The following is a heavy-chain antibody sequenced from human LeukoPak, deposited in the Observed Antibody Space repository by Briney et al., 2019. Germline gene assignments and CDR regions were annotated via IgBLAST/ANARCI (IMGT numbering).Heavy chain of an antibody. Sequence: PGGSLRLSCAASGFTFSSYGMHWVRQAPGKGLEWVAFIRYDGSNKYYADSVKGRFTISRDNSKNTLYLQMNSLRAEDTAVYYCAKDNSYGFLIPSLTPRASDYWGQGTLVTVSS. V-gene: IGHV3-30*02. CDR1: GFTFSSYG. J-gene: IGHJ4*02. D-gene: IGHD5-18*01. CDR2: IRYDGSNK. CDR3: AKDNSYGFLIPSLTPRASDY.